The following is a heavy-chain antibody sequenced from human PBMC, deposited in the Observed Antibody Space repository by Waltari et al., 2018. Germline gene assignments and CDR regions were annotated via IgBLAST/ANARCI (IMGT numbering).Heavy chain of an antibody. CDR1: GFTFSSYW. Sequence: EVQLVESGGGLVQPGGSLRLSCAASGFTFSSYWMHWVRQAPGKGLVWVARMNSDGRSTDYADSVKGRFTISRDNAKNTLYLQMNTLRAEDTAVYYCARVVGATLFDYWGRGTLVTASS. CDR3: ARVVGATLFDY. J-gene: IGHJ4*02. V-gene: IGHV3-74*01. CDR2: MNSDGRST. D-gene: IGHD1-26*01.